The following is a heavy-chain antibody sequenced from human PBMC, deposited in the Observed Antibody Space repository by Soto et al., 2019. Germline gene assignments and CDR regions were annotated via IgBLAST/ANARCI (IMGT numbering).Heavy chain of an antibody. Sequence: EVQLLESGGGLVQPGGSLRLSCAAPRFTFSTYAMSWVRQAPGKGLEWVSDISGSGGNTYYADSVKGRFTISRDNSKNTLYLQMNSLRAEDTAVYYCAKSAMVRGGGWFDPWGQGTLVTVSS. CDR1: RFTFSTYA. J-gene: IGHJ5*02. CDR2: ISGSGGNT. CDR3: AKSAMVRGGGWFDP. D-gene: IGHD3-10*01. V-gene: IGHV3-23*01.